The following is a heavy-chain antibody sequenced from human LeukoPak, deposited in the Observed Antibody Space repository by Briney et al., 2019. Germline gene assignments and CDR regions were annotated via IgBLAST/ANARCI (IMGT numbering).Heavy chain of an antibody. CDR3: AKDRNYYDSSGVFDY. Sequence: PGRSLRLSCAASEFTFDDYAMHWVRQAPGKGLEWVSGISWNSGSIGYADSVKGRFTISRDNAKNSLYLQMNSLRAEDTALYYCAKDRNYYDSSGVFDYWGQGTLVTVSS. CDR2: ISWNSGSI. J-gene: IGHJ4*02. CDR1: EFTFDDYA. D-gene: IGHD3-22*01. V-gene: IGHV3-9*01.